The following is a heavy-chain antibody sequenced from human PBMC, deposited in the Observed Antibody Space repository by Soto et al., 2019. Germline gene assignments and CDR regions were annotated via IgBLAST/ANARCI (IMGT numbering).Heavy chain of an antibody. V-gene: IGHV4-59*01. CDR1: GGSISTYY. Sequence: QVQLQESGPGLVKPSETLSLTCTVSGGSISTYYWSWIRQPPGKGLEWIGYIHYSGSTNYNPSLESRVTISLATSKSQFYLNLSSVTAADTADYYCARDGSNPYWFDPWGQGTLLTVSS. J-gene: IGHJ5*02. CDR3: ARDGSNPYWFDP. D-gene: IGHD4-4*01. CDR2: IHYSGST.